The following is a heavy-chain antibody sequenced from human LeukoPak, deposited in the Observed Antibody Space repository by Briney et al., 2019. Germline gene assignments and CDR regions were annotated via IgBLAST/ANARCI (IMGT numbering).Heavy chain of an antibody. CDR3: ARDAGYGYDRFDY. Sequence: GGSLRLSCAASGFTFNSYEMNWVRQAPGKGLEWVSYISSSGSTIYYADSVKGRFTISRDNAKNSLYLQMNSLRAEDTAVYYCARDAGYGYDRFDYWGQGTQVTVSS. CDR1: GFTFNSYE. CDR2: ISSSGSTI. J-gene: IGHJ4*02. D-gene: IGHD5-18*01. V-gene: IGHV3-48*03.